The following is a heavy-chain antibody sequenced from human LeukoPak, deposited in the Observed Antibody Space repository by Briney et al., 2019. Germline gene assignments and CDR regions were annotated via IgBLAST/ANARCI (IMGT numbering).Heavy chain of an antibody. Sequence: PSETLSLTCTVSGGSISSSSYYWGWIRQPPGTGLEWIGEINHSGSTNYNPSLKSRVTISVDTSKNQFSLKLSSVTAADTAVYYCARGPGDPTGAFDIWGQGTMVTVSS. CDR1: GGSISSSSYY. V-gene: IGHV4-39*07. CDR2: INHSGST. CDR3: ARGPGDPTGAFDI. J-gene: IGHJ3*02.